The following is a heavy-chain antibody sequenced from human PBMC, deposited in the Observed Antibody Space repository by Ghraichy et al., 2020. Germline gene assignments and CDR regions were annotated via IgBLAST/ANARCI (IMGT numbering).Heavy chain of an antibody. D-gene: IGHD6-19*01. CDR3: AGESYSSGWYVGYFDY. CDR2: IRFDGTNK. CDR1: GFTFNTYG. J-gene: IGHJ4*02. Sequence: SLRLSCAASGFTFNTYGMHWVRRAPGKGLEWVASIRFDGTNKYYADSVKGRFAISRDNFKNTLYLQVSSLRAEDTAVYFCAGESYSSGWYVGYFDYWGQGTLVTVS. V-gene: IGHV3-33*01.